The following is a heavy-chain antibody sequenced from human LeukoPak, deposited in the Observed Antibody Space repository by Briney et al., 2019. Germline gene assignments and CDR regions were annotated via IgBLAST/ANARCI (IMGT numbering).Heavy chain of an antibody. CDR3: AKEVVSYCSSTSCYSDAFDI. D-gene: IGHD2-2*02. Sequence: SETLSLTCTVSGGSISSGSYYWSWIRQPAGKGLEWIGRIYTSGSTNYNPSLKRRVTISVDTSKNQFSLKLTSVTAADTAVYYCAKEVVSYCSSTSCYSDAFDIWGQGTMVTVSS. CDR1: GGSISSGSYY. V-gene: IGHV4-61*02. J-gene: IGHJ3*02. CDR2: IYTSGST.